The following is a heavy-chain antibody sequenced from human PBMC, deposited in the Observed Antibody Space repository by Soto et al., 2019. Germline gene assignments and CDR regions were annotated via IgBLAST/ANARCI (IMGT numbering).Heavy chain of an antibody. V-gene: IGHV1-69*01. D-gene: IGHD3-22*01. Sequence: QVHLLLQSGAAVKKPGSSVKVSCKASGGAPSNSAISWVRQAPGQGREWMGGIIPVFGLVKYAQHFQSRVTITADESTNTAYMELSSLRPEATAVYYCAGGRIVVVGSLSYYRMDAWGQGTTVTVSS. J-gene: IGHJ6*02. CDR1: GGAPSNSA. CDR2: IIPVFGLV. CDR3: AGGRIVVVGSLSYYRMDA.